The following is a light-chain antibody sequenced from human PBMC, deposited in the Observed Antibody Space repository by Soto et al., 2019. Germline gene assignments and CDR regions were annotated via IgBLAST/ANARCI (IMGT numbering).Light chain of an antibody. Sequence: EIVLTQSPGTLSLSPGERATLSCRASQSVDSRTLAWYQQKPGQAPRFVISGASSRATGVPDRFSGSGSGTEFTLTISSLQSEDFAVYYCQQYNNWPPMYTFGQGTKLEIK. CDR1: QSVDSRT. CDR2: GAS. CDR3: QQYNNWPPMYT. V-gene: IGKV3D-15*01. J-gene: IGKJ2*01.